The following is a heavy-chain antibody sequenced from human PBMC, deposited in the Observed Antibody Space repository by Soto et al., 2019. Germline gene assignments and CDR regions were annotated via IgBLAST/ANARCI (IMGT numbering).Heavy chain of an antibody. CDR3: ARDTGSCYQD. D-gene: IGHD2-15*01. V-gene: IGHV3-30-3*01. Sequence: GGSLRLSCAASGFTFSSYAMHWVRQAPGKGLEWVAVISYDGSNKYYADSVKGRFTISRDNSKNTLYLQMNSLRAEDTAVYYCARDTGSCYQDWGQGTLVTVSS. J-gene: IGHJ4*02. CDR2: ISYDGSNK. CDR1: GFTFSSYA.